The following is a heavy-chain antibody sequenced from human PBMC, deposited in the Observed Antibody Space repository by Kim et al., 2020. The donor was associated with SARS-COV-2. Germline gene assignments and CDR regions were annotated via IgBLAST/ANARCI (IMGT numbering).Heavy chain of an antibody. V-gene: IGHV1-18*04. CDR3: ARDSLYYGSGSYYYFDY. CDR2: ISAYNGNT. CDR1: GYTFTSYG. J-gene: IGHJ4*02. D-gene: IGHD3-10*01. Sequence: ASVKVSCKASGYTFTSYGISWVRQATGQGLEWMGWISAYNGNTKYAQKLQARVTMTTDTSTSTAYMELRSLRSNDTAGYYCARDSLYYGSGSYYYFDYWGQGTLVTVSS.